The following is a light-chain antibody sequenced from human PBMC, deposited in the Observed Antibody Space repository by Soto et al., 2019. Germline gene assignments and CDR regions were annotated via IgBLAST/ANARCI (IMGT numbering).Light chain of an antibody. V-gene: IGKV3-15*01. CDR1: QSVSSN. CDR2: GAS. J-gene: IGKJ1*01. CDR3: QQYNNWPWT. Sequence: EIGRTQSPATRSVSPGERATLSCMASQSVSSNLAWYQQKPGQAPRLLIYGASTRATGIPARFSGSGSGTEFTLTISSLQSEDFAVYYCQQYNNWPWTCGQGTKVDIK.